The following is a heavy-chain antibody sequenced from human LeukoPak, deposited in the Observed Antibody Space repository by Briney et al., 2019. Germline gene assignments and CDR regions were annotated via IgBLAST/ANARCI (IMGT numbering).Heavy chain of an antibody. V-gene: IGHV3-30-3*01. CDR1: GFTFSSYA. Sequence: GGSLRLSCAASGFTFSSYAMHWVRQAPGKGLEWVAVISYDGSNKYYADSVKGRFTISRDNSKNTLYLQMNSLRAEDTAVYYCARTYCSGGSCYSVPYYYYGMDVWGXXTTVTVSS. J-gene: IGHJ6*02. D-gene: IGHD2-15*01. CDR2: ISYDGSNK. CDR3: ARTYCSGGSCYSVPYYYYGMDV.